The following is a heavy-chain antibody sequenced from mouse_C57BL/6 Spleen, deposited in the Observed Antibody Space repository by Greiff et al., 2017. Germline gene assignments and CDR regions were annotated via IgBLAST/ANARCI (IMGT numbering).Heavy chain of an antibody. J-gene: IGHJ3*01. V-gene: IGHV1-26*01. Sequence: VQLQQSGPELVKPGASVKISCKASGYTFTDYYMNWVKQSHGKSLEWIGDINPNNGGTSYNQKFKGKATLTVDKSSSTAYMELRSLTSADSAVYYCARGGSSSAWFAYWGQGTLVTVSA. D-gene: IGHD1-1*01. CDR3: ARGGSSSAWFAY. CDR2: INPNNGGT. CDR1: GYTFTDYY.